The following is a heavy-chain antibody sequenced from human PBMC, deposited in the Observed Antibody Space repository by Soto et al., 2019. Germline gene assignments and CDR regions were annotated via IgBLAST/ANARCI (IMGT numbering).Heavy chain of an antibody. V-gene: IGHV5-51*01. CDR3: AAPIFHYGTDV. Sequence: GESLKISCKGSGYTFTNYWIGWVRQMPGKGPEWMGIIYPGDSDTKYNPSFQGQVTISADKSITTTYLQWSSLKASDTAIYYCAAPIFHYGTDVPGQATTVTVAS. CDR1: GYTFTNYW. J-gene: IGHJ6*02. CDR2: IYPGDSDT.